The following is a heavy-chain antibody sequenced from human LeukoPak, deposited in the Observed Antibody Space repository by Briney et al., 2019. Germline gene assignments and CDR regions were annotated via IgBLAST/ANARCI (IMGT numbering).Heavy chain of an antibody. Sequence: QPGWSLRLSCAASGFTVSSNYMSWVRQAPGKGLEWVSVIYTDGTTHYADSVKGRFTISRDSSKNTLYLQMSSLRAEDTAVYYCARSASYDSTSYYIYYFLDVWGKGTTVTISS. CDR2: IYTDGTT. CDR1: GFTVSSNY. D-gene: IGHD3-22*01. V-gene: IGHV3-66*01. J-gene: IGHJ6*03. CDR3: ARSASYDSTSYYIYYFLDV.